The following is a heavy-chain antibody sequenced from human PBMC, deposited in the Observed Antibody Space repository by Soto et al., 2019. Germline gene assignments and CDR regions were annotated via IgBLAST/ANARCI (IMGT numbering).Heavy chain of an antibody. CDR1: GFSASATY. V-gene: IGHV3-53*01. CDR2: IYSGGSA. CDR3: ARGEELGWRHYFDL. Sequence: EVQLVESGGDLILPGGSLRLSCAASGFSASATYMSWVRQAPGKGLEWVSVIYSGGSASYADSVKGRFTISRDNSKNTVYLQMNNMRADDTGVYYCARGEELGWRHYFDLWGQGTPVTVSS. J-gene: IGHJ4*02. D-gene: IGHD2-21*02.